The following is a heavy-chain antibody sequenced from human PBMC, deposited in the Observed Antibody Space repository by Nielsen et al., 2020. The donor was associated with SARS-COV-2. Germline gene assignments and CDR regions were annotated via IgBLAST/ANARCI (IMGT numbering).Heavy chain of an antibody. Sequence: VRQAPGKGLEWVSVFYSGGTTLYADSVKGRFIISRDNSKNTLYLQMNSLRAEDTAVYYCAKDLRRITMVRGVMPRSAFDIWGQGTMVTVSS. D-gene: IGHD3-10*01. CDR3: AKDLRRITMVRGVMPRSAFDI. V-gene: IGHV3-53*01. J-gene: IGHJ3*02. CDR2: FYSGGTT.